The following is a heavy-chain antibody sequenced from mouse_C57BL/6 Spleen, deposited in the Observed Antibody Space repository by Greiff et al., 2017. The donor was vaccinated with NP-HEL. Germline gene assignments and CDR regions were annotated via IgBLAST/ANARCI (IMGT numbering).Heavy chain of an antibody. D-gene: IGHD1-1*01. Sequence: VQLQQSGAELVKPGASVKISCKASGYAFSSYWMNWVKQRPGKGLEWIGQIYPGDGDTNYNGKFKGQATLTAEKSSSTAYMQLSSLTSEDSAVYFCARGGSSYYYAMDYWGQGTSVTVSS. CDR3: ARGGSSYYYAMDY. V-gene: IGHV1-80*01. CDR1: GYAFSSYW. J-gene: IGHJ4*01. CDR2: IYPGDGDT.